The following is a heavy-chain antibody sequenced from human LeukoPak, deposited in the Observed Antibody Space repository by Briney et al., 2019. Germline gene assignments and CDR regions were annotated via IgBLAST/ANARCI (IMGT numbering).Heavy chain of an antibody. V-gene: IGHV3-7*03. CDR3: ASGGHLDW. J-gene: IGHJ4*02. D-gene: IGHD3-16*01. CDR2: INEDGSEK. Sequence: GGSLRLSCAAYGITFSRFCMSWVRQAPGKGLQWVANINEDGSEKHYVDSVKGRFTISRDNAENSLYLQMNSLRAEDTAVYYCASGGHLDWWGQGALVTVAS. CDR1: GITFSRFC.